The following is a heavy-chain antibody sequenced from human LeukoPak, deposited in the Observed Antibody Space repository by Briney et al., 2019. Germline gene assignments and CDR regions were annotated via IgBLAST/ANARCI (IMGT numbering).Heavy chain of an antibody. V-gene: IGHV1-69*04. CDR3: AREQHCSSTSCYTSLISGPYYYYYGMDV. J-gene: IGHJ6*02. CDR1: GGTFSSYA. D-gene: IGHD2-2*02. CDR2: IIPILGIA. Sequence: GASVKVSCKASGGTFSSYAISWVRQAPGQGLEWMGRIIPILGIANYAQKFQGRVTITADKSTSTAYMELSSLRSEDTAVYYCAREQHCSSTSCYTSLISGPYYYYYGMDVWGQGTTVTVSS.